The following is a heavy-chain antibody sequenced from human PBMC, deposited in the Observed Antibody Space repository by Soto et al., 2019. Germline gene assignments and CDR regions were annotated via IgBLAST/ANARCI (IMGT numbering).Heavy chain of an antibody. Sequence: EVQLVESGGGLVQPGGSLRLSCAASGFTFSDHYMDWVHQAPGKGLEWVGRARNKAARYTTEYAASVKGRFTISRDDSKNSLYLQMNSLKTEDTALYYCASSSPTCHGGLCSFEFWGQGTLVTVSS. CDR2: ARNKAARYTT. CDR3: ASSSPTCHGGLCSFEF. D-gene: IGHD2-2*01. V-gene: IGHV3-72*01. J-gene: IGHJ4*02. CDR1: GFTFSDHY.